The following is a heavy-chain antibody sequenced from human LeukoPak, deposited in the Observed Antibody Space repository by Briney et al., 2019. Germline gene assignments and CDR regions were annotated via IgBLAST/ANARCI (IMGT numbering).Heavy chain of an antibody. Sequence: SETLSLTCAVSGYSISSGYYWGWIRQPPGKGLEWIGSFYHTGSTYYNPPLKSRVNISVDTSKNQFSLKLSSVTAADTAVYYCARDHRQAARRLRWFDPWGQGTLVTVSS. CDR1: GYSISSGYY. D-gene: IGHD6-13*01. V-gene: IGHV4-38-2*02. CDR3: ARDHRQAARRLRWFDP. CDR2: FYHTGST. J-gene: IGHJ5*02.